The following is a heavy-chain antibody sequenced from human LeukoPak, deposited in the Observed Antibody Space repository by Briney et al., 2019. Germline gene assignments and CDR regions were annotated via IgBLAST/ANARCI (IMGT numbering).Heavy chain of an antibody. CDR3: AKDLAGTYYYDSSGYYGREVGFDY. CDR2: INNSGDGP. D-gene: IGHD3-22*01. J-gene: IGHJ4*02. CDR1: GFTFSSYA. Sequence: PGGSLRLSCAASGFTFSSYAMSWVRQAPGRGLEWVSEINNSGDGPYHADSVRGRLTVSRDNSKNTLYLQMNSLRAEDTAVYYCAKDLAGTYYYDSSGYYGREVGFDYWGQGTLVTVSS. V-gene: IGHV3-23*01.